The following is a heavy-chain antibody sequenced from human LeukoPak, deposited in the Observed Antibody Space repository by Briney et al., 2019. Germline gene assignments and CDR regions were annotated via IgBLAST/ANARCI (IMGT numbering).Heavy chain of an antibody. D-gene: IGHD1-14*01. V-gene: IGHV3-21*01. CDR3: ARDLTPSAFDI. CDR1: GFTFSSYS. J-gene: IGHJ3*02. CDR2: ISSSSSYI. Sequence: GGSLRLSCAASGFTFSSYSMNWVRQAPGKGLEWVSSISSSSSYIYYADSVKGRFTISRDNAKNSLYLQMNGLRAGDTAVYYCARDLTPSAFDIWGQGTMVTVSS.